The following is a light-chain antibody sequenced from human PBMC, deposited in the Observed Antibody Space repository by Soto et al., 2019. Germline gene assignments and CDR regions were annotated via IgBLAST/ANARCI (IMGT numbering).Light chain of an antibody. J-gene: IGLJ1*01. CDR3: CSYAGSSTFV. CDR2: EGS. CDR1: STDVGSYNL. Sequence: QSTLTQPASVSGSPRQSITISCTGTSTDVGSYNLVSWYQQHPGKAPKPMIYEGSKRPSGVSNRFSGSKSGNTASLTISGLQAEDEADYYCCSYAGSSTFVFGTGTKLTVL. V-gene: IGLV2-23*01.